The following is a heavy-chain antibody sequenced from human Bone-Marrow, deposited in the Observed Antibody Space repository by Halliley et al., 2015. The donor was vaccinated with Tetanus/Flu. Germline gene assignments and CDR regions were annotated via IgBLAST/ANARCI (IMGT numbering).Heavy chain of an antibody. CDR3: ATGGGYLIDY. CDR2: IYNSAPT. D-gene: IGHD5-12*01. V-gene: IGHV4-61*03. Sequence: KGLEWIGYIYNSAPTDYNPSFKSRVTISVDMSKNPLSLKLRSVTAADTAVYFCATGGGYLIDYWGHGTLVTVSS. J-gene: IGHJ4*01.